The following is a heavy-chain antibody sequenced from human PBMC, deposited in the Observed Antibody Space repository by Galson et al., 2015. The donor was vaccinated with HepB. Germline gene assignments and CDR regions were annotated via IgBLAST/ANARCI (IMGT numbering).Heavy chain of an antibody. V-gene: IGHV3-30*01. D-gene: IGHD3-16*01. CDR2: ISKDERKQ. J-gene: IGHJ4*02. Sequence: SLRLSCAASGFTFSAYDMRWVRQAPGKGLECVAVISKDERKQFYADSVRDRFTISRDNFGNTLHLQMTSLRDEDTALYYCARENWGSLDFWGQGTRVTVSS. CDR3: ARENWGSLDF. CDR1: GFTFSAYD.